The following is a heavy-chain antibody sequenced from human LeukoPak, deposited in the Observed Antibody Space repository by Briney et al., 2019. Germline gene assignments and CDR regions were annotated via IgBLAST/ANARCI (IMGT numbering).Heavy chain of an antibody. CDR2: ISSSSSYI. D-gene: IGHD2-15*01. CDR3: ARERGTVAASSDY. V-gene: IGHV3-21*01. Sequence: GGSLRLSCAASGFTFSSYSMNWVRQAPGKGLEWVSSISSSSSYIYYVDSVKGRFTISRDNAKNSLYLQMNSLRAEDTAVYYCARERGTVAASSDYWGQGTLVTVSS. CDR1: GFTFSSYS. J-gene: IGHJ4*02.